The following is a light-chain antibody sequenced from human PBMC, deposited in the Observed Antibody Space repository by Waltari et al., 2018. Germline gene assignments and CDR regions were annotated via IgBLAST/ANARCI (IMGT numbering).Light chain of an antibody. V-gene: IGLV4-69*01. CDR1: SGHSSNV. CDR2: VNSDGSH. Sequence: QLVLTQSPSASASLGASVKITCTLSSGHSSNVVAWHQQQPEKGPRYLMKVNSDGSHSKGDGFPDRFSGSSSGAERYLTISSLQSDDEADYYCQTWGTGIWVFGGGTRLTVL. CDR3: QTWGTGIWV. J-gene: IGLJ3*02.